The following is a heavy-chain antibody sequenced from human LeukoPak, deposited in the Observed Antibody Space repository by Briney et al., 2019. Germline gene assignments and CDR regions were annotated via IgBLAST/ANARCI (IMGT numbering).Heavy chain of an antibody. J-gene: IGHJ4*02. D-gene: IGHD1-1*01. Sequence: SETLSLTCTVSGGSISSYYWSWIRQPPGKGLEWIGYIYYSGSTNYNPSLKSRVTISVDTSKNQFSLKLSSVTAADTAVYYCARGNWNDRKYFDYWGQGTLVTVSS. CDR3: ARGNWNDRKYFDY. CDR1: GGSISSYY. V-gene: IGHV4-59*12. CDR2: IYYSGST.